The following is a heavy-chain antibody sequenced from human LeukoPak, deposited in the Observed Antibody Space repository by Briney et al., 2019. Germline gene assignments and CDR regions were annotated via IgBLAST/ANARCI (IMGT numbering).Heavy chain of an antibody. V-gene: IGHV4-61*02. J-gene: IGHJ3*02. CDR1: GGSISSGGYF. CDR3: ARDGGPYDSSGREAFDI. D-gene: IGHD3-22*01. CDR2: FYASGST. Sequence: PSETLSLTCTVSGGSISSGGYFWSWIRQPAGKGLEWIGRFYASGSTNYNPSLKSRVTMSVDTSKNQFSLKLSSVTAADTAVYYCARDGGPYDSSGREAFDIWGQGTMVTVSS.